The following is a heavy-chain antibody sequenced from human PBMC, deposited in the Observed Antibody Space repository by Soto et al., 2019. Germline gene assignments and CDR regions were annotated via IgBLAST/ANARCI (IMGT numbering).Heavy chain of an antibody. J-gene: IGHJ5*02. CDR2: VKTKSEGETT. CDR1: GFTFGDAW. Sequence: EVQLVESGGGWVKPGGSLTLSCVASGFTFGDAWMNWVRQAAGKGLEWVGHVKTKSEGETTDYAAPVKGRFTIWRDDSKNLLYFQRTSLKSENPEKSFCTTLGPPWGQGPQVTVSS. D-gene: IGHD3-3*01. CDR3: TTLGPP. V-gene: IGHV3-15*07.